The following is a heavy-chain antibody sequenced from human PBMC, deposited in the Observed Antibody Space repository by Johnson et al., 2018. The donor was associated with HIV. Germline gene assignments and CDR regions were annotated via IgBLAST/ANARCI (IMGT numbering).Heavy chain of an antibody. CDR3: ARPRIAVLPAGAFDI. Sequence: VQLVESGGGVVQPGRSLRLSCAASRFNFKTYTMHWVRQAPGKGLEWVALMSNDGKNSFYADSVKGRFTISRDNSKNILYLQMNSLRVEDTAVYYCARPRIAVLPAGAFDIWGQGTMVTVSS. CDR1: RFNFKTYT. J-gene: IGHJ3*02. V-gene: IGHV3-30*04. CDR2: MSNDGKNS. D-gene: IGHD2-2*01.